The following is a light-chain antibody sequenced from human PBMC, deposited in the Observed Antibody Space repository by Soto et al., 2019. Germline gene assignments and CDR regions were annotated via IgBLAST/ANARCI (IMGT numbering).Light chain of an antibody. CDR1: QGISGA. J-gene: IGKJ5*01. CDR3: QQFHTYPVT. V-gene: IGKV1-13*02. CDR2: DAS. Sequence: AIQLTQSPSSLSASVGDRFTVTCRASQGISGALAWYQQKPGRAPTLLIYDASSLESGVPSRFSGSESGTDFTLTISSLQAEDFATYYCQQFHTYPVTFGQGTRLEIK.